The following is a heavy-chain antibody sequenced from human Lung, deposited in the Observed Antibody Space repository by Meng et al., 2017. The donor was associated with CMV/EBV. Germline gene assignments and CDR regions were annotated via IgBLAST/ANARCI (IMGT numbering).Heavy chain of an antibody. D-gene: IGHD1-26*01. J-gene: IGHJ4*02. V-gene: IGHV3-72*01. CDR3: AKDFPCAREY. CDR2: IRIKAATYST. Sequence: GESLKISCAASGFSFSDNYMDWFRQAPGKGLECVGRIRIKAATYSTDYAASVKGRFTISRDDSKNSLYLQMNSLKVEDTAVDYCAKDFPCAREYWGQGTPVTVSS. CDR1: GFSFSDNY.